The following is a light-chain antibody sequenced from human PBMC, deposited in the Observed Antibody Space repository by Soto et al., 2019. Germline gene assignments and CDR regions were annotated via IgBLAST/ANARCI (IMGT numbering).Light chain of an antibody. CDR3: QQYHNWPPIT. V-gene: IGKV3-15*01. Sequence: EIVMTQSPDTLLVSLLELATLSFMASQSVSSHLAWYQHKPGQAPRLLIYGASTRASGIPARFSGSGSETDFTLTISSLQSEDSAVYYCQQYHNWPPITFGQGTRLEIK. CDR1: QSVSSH. CDR2: GAS. J-gene: IGKJ5*01.